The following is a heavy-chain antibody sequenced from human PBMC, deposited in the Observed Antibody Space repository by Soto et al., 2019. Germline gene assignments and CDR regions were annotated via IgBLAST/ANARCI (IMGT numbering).Heavy chain of an antibody. CDR1: GFAFSSFS. V-gene: IGHV3-33*05. J-gene: IGHJ4*02. CDR2: ISYYGSNK. D-gene: IGHD1-7*01. Sequence: PGVSLRRSFVPSGFAFSSFSMHLVRPAPGKGLEWVAAISYYGSNKFYADSVKGRFTISRDNSKNTLYLQMNSLRAEDTAVYYCARNLNSFDYWGQGTLVTVSS. CDR3: ARNLNSFDY.